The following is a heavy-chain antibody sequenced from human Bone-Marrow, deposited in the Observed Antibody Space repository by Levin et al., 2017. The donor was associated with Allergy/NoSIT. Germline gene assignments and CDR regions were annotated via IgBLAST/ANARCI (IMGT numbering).Heavy chain of an antibody. D-gene: IGHD3-22*01. CDR3: AREHAGGYYDSSGYSGDH. J-gene: IGHJ4*02. CDR2: ISSSGDST. Sequence: GESLKISCAASGFSFWHYTMNWVRQAPGKGLEWVSCISSSGDSTYYADSVKGRFTISTDNATNSLYLQLNRLRDEDTALYYCAREHAGGYYDSSGYSGDHWGQGTLVTVSS. V-gene: IGHV3-48*02. CDR1: GFSFWHYT.